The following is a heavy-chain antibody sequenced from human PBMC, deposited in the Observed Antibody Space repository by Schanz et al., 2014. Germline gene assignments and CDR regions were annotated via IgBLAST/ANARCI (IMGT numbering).Heavy chain of an antibody. CDR2: MSYNGNT. Sequence: QVQMVQSGAEVKKPGASVKVSCKASGYPFSNYGISWLRQAPGQGFEWMAWMSYNGNTKYAQSLQGRLTVTRDTSTSTVNMELSSLRVEDTAVYYCAKTLFPGGTQTFGNWGRGTLVTVSS. CDR3: AKTLFPGGTQTFGN. J-gene: IGHJ4*02. V-gene: IGHV1-18*01. CDR1: GYPFSNYG. D-gene: IGHD2-8*02.